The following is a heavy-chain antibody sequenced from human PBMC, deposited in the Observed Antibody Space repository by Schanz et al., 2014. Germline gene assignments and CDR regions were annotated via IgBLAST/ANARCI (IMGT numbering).Heavy chain of an antibody. V-gene: IGHV4-4*02. D-gene: IGHD1-1*01. CDR1: RGSIGSTNW. J-gene: IGHJ4*02. CDR2: IYETGRT. Sequence: QVQLQESGPGLVKPSGTLSLTCTISRGSIGSTNWWSWLRQSPRKGLEWISDIYETGRTNYNPSLGSGATVSVDKPTTHFPLSLPAVTAADTAVYYCARLEYTSGWQGFDYWGQGILVTVSP. CDR3: ARLEYTSGWQGFDY.